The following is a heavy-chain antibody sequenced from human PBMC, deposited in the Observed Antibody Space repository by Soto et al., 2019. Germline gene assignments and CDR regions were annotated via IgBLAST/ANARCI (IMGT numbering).Heavy chain of an antibody. J-gene: IGHJ3*02. CDR1: GFTFSDYA. D-gene: IGHD2-8*01. CDR2: VGGSDNDK. Sequence: EVQLLESGGGVVQPGGSLRLSCAASGFTFSDYAMSWVRQTPGKGLQWVSGVGGSDNDKHYADSVRGRFIVSRDNSKNTLYMPMTGVRADDTAMYECAKYATSFHGVWYPFEMWGLGTEATFSS. CDR3: AKYATSFHGVWYPFEM. V-gene: IGHV3-23*05.